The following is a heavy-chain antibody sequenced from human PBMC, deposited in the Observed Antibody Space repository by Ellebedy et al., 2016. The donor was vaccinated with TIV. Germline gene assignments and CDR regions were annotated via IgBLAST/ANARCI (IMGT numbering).Heavy chain of an antibody. V-gene: IGHV3-66*01. D-gene: IGHD3-22*01. CDR1: GFTVSSNY. J-gene: IGHJ4*02. CDR2: IYSGGST. CDR3: ARDYDSHFDY. Sequence: GESLKISCAASGFTVSSNYMSWVRQAPGKGLEWVSVIYSGGSTYYADSVKGRFTISRDNSKNTLYLQMNSLRAEDTAVYYCARDYDSHFDYWGQGTLVTVSS.